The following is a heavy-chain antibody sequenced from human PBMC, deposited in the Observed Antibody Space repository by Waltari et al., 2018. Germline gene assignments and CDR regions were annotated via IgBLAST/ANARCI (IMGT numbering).Heavy chain of an antibody. D-gene: IGHD3-10*01. Sequence: QMQLVQSGGGVVQPGGSLRLPCAASGFSFSNNGVHWVRQAPGKGLEWVAFIRYDGTKTYFADFVKGRFTISRDNSKNTVHLQMNSLTPDDTSIYYCANSDYFMDVWGKGTTVIVSS. CDR1: GFSFSNNG. CDR2: IRYDGTKT. V-gene: IGHV3-30*02. CDR3: ANSDYFMDV. J-gene: IGHJ6*04.